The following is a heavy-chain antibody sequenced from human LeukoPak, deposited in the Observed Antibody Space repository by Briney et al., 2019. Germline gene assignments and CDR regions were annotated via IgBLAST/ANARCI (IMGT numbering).Heavy chain of an antibody. D-gene: IGHD5-12*01. V-gene: IGHV3-23*01. CDR2: ISGSGGST. Sequence: GGSLRLPCAASGFTFSSYAMSWVRQAPGKGLEWVSAISGSGGSTYYADSVKGRFTISRDNSKNTLYLQMNSLRAEDTAVYYCAKGGGYAGYGYWGQGTLVTVSS. J-gene: IGHJ4*02. CDR3: AKGGGYAGYGY. CDR1: GFTFSSYA.